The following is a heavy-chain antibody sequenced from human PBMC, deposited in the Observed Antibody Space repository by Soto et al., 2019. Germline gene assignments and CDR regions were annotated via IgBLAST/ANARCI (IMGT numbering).Heavy chain of an antibody. CDR3: SIDSGFFHSYYMDV. CDR1: GFTFSSYS. Sequence: GGSLRLSCAASGFTFSSYSMNWVRKAPGKGLEWVSSISSGSSYIYYADSVKGRFTISRDNAKTSLYLKRNSLRAADTAFYSRSIDSGFFHSYYMDVWGQGTTVTVSS. CDR2: ISSGSSYI. V-gene: IGHV3-21*04. J-gene: IGHJ6*03. D-gene: IGHD2-21*01.